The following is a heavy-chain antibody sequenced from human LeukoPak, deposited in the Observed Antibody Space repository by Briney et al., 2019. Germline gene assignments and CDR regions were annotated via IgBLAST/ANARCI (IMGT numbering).Heavy chain of an antibody. CDR1: GYTFTSYG. CDR2: ISAYNGNT. Sequence: GASVNVPCKAPGYTFTSYGISWVRQAPGQGLEWMGWISAYNGNTNYAQKLRGRVTMTTDTSTSTAYTELRSLRSDDTAVYYCARDNRGYDWSDYYYYYMDVWGKGTTVTVSS. J-gene: IGHJ6*03. CDR3: ARDNRGYDWSDYYYYYMDV. V-gene: IGHV1-18*01. D-gene: IGHD5-12*01.